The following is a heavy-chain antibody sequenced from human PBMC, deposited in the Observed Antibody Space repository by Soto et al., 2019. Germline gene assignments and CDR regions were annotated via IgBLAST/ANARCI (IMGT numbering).Heavy chain of an antibody. Sequence: LSCAASGVSFSISAMHWVRQAPGKGLEWVAVISYDGSIKYYADSVKGRFTISRDNSKNTLYLQMNSLRADDTAVYYCARAEAVAGPYYFDYCGQGTLVTVSS. V-gene: IGHV3-30-3*01. CDR3: ARAEAVAGPYYFDY. D-gene: IGHD6-19*01. CDR1: GVSFSISA. J-gene: IGHJ4*02. CDR2: ISYDGSIK.